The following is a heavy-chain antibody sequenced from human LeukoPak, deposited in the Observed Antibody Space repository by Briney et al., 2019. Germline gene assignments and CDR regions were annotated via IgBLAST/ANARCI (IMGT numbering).Heavy chain of an antibody. Sequence: GASVKVSCKASGGTFSSYAISWVRQAPGQGLEWMGRIIPILGIANYAQKFQGRVTITADKSTSTAYMELSSLRSEDTAVCYCAYSRPWIQLWLGPFDYWGQGTLVTVSS. CDR2: IIPILGIA. J-gene: IGHJ4*02. CDR1: GGTFSSYA. V-gene: IGHV1-69*04. CDR3: AYSRPWIQLWLGPFDY. D-gene: IGHD5-18*01.